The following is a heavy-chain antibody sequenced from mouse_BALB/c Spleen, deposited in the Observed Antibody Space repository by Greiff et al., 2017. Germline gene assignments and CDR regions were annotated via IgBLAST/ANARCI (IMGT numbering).Heavy chain of an antibody. CDR3: GREIDYYYGSSYGYAMDY. CDR1: GYSFTGYF. J-gene: IGHJ4*01. Sequence: VQLQQSGPELVKPGASVKISCKASGYSFTGYFMNWVKQSHGKSLEWIGRINPYNGDTFYNQKFKGKATLTVDKSSSTAHMELLSLTSEDSAVYYCGREIDYYYGSSYGYAMDYWGQGTSVTVSS. CDR2: INPYNGDT. D-gene: IGHD1-1*01. V-gene: IGHV1-37*01.